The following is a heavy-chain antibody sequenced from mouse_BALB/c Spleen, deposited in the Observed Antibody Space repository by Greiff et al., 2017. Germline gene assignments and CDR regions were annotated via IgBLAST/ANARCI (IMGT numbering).Heavy chain of an antibody. V-gene: IGHV5-6-5*01. CDR2: ISSGGST. Sequence: EVQGVESGGGLVKPGGSLKLSCAASGFTFSSYAMSWVRQTPEKRLEWVASISSGGSTYYPDSVKGRFTISRDNARNILYLQMSSLRSEDTAMYYCARGDYGSRNWYFDVWGAGTTVTVSS. CDR1: GFTFSSYA. J-gene: IGHJ1*01. CDR3: ARGDYGSRNWYFDV. D-gene: IGHD1-1*01.